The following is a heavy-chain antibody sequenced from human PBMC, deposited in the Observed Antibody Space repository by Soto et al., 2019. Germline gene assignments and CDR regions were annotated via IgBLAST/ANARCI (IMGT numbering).Heavy chain of an antibody. V-gene: IGHV1-18*01. CDR1: GYAFTTYG. J-gene: IGHJ4*02. Sequence: QVHLVQSGAEVKKPGASVKVSCQGSGYAFTTYGITWVRQAPGQGLEWMGWISAHNGNTNYAQKLQGRVTVTRDTSTSTAYMELRSLRYDATPVYYSARGRYGDYWGQGALVTVSS. CDR2: ISAHNGNT. CDR3: ARGRYGDY. D-gene: IGHD1-1*01.